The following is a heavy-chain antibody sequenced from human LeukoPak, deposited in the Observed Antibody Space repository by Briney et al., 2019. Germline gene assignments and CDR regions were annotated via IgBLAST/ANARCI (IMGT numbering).Heavy chain of an antibody. CDR1: GGSFSGYY. CDR3: ARASGVF. CDR2: INHSGGT. D-gene: IGHD2-8*01. Sequence: SETLSLTCAVYGGSFSGYYWSWIRQPPGKGLEWIGEINHSGGTNYNPSLKSRVTISVDTSKNQFSLKLSSVTAADTAVYYCARASGVFWGQGTLVTVSS. J-gene: IGHJ4*02. V-gene: IGHV4-34*01.